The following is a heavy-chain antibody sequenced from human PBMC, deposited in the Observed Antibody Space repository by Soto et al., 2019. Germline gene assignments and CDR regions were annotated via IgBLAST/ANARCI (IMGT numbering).Heavy chain of an antibody. D-gene: IGHD2-8*01. CDR3: ARGTVYYCPNYKCGFFFDH. J-gene: IGHJ4*02. CDR2: IDTNGDT. V-gene: IGHV4-31*03. Sequence: QVQLQESGSGLLKPSQTLSLDCSVSGDSLRRGFHHWSWIRQTQGKGLQLIGYIDTNGDTHYDPSLRNRLIMSIVTPERRFSLKVTSVNAADTAVYYCARGTVYYCPNYKCGFFFDHRGQGALVTVTS. CDR1: GDSLRRGFHH.